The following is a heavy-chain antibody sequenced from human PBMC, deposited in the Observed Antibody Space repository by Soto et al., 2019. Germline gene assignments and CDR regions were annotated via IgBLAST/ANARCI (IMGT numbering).Heavy chain of an antibody. Sequence: ASVKVSCKASGYTFTSYDIDWVRQATGQGLEWMGWMNPNSGNTGYSQKFQGRVTITRDTSASTAYMELSSLRSEDTAVYYCAREELSGNWGQGTLVTVSS. J-gene: IGHJ4*02. CDR2: MNPNSGNT. CDR3: AREELSGN. V-gene: IGHV1-8*01. D-gene: IGHD1-20*01. CDR1: GYTFTSYD.